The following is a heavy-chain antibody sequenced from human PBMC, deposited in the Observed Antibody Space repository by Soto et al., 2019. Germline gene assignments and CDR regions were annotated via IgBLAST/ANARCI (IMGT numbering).Heavy chain of an antibody. CDR3: ARVVCVSVFLCPNWFAP. V-gene: IGHV3-74*01. CDR2: INSDGSST. J-gene: IGHJ5*02. Sequence: GGSLRLSSAASGFTFSSYWMHWVRQAPGKGLVWVSRINSDGSSTSYADSVKGRFTISRDNAKNTLYLQMNSLRAEDTAVYYCARVVCVSVFLCPNWFAPWGQGTLVTVSS. D-gene: IGHD3-10*01. CDR1: GFTFSSYW.